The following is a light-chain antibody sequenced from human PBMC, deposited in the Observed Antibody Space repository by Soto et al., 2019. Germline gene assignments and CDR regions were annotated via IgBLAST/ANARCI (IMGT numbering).Light chain of an antibody. CDR3: QQSYINPWT. Sequence: PLTPSPSALAASVRDRVTITCRTSQRIGTHLNWYHEKPGKAPKLLIYAASSLQSGVPSRFSGSGSGTDFTLTISSLQPEDFATYYCQQSYINPWTFCQGAK. V-gene: IGKV1-39*01. CDR2: AAS. CDR1: QRIGTH. J-gene: IGKJ1*01.